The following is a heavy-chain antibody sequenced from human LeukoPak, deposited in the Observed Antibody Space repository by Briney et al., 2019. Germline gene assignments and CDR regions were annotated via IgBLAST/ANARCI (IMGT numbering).Heavy chain of an antibody. Sequence: PGGSLRLSCVASGFPFSSYGMHWVRQAPGKGLEWVAVIWYDGSNKYYADSVKGRFTISRDNSKNTLYLQMNSLRAEDTAVYYCARDPKYSRAFDYWGQGTLVTVSS. D-gene: IGHD6-6*01. J-gene: IGHJ4*02. CDR1: GFPFSSYG. CDR3: ARDPKYSRAFDY. V-gene: IGHV3-33*01. CDR2: IWYDGSNK.